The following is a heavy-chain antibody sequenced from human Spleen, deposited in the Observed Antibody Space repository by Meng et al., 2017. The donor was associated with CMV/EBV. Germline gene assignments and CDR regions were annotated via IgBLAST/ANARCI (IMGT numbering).Heavy chain of an antibody. CDR3: AKGVDWAMTYYFDY. CDR1: GFTFSGYV. Sequence: GESLKISCAASGFTFSGYVMSWVRQAPGKGLEWVSAISGSGDITYYTDSVKGRFTVSRDNSKNTLYLQINSLRVEDTAVYSCAKGVDWAMTYYFDYWGQGTLVTVSS. D-gene: IGHD3-9*01. J-gene: IGHJ4*02. CDR2: ISGSGDIT. V-gene: IGHV3-23*01.